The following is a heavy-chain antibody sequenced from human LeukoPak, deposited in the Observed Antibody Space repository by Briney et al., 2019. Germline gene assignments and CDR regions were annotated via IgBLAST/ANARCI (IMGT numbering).Heavy chain of an antibody. CDR3: ARGGSGYDY. D-gene: IGHD3-22*01. CDR1: GGSISSGSYY. CDR2: IYTSGST. J-gene: IGHJ4*02. Sequence: PSQTLSLTCTVSGGSISSGSYYWSWIRQPAGKGLEWIRRIYTSGSTNYNPSLKSRVTISVDTSKNQFSLKLSSVNAADTAVYYCARGGSGYDYWGQGTLVTVSS. V-gene: IGHV4-61*02.